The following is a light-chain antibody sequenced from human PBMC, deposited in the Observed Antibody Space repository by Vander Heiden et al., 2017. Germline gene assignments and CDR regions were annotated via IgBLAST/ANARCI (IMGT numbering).Light chain of an antibody. Sequence: DSQMTQSPSSLSASVGDRVTITCLASQSISSYLNWYQQKPGKAPKLLIYAASSLQSGVPSRFSGSGSGTDFTLTISSLQPEDFATYYCQQSYSTLLTFGGGTKVEIK. V-gene: IGKV1-39*01. J-gene: IGKJ4*01. CDR3: QQSYSTLLT. CDR1: QSISSY. CDR2: AAS.